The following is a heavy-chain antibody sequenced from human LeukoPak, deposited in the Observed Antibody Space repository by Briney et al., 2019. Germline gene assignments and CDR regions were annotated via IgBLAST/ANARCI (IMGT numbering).Heavy chain of an antibody. Sequence: PGGSLRLSCAASGFPFSSYSMNWVRQAPGKGLEWVSSISSGTSFIYYADSVKGRFTISRDNAKNSLYLQMNSLRAEDTAVYYCARADDILTGYYIGAFDIWGQGTMVTVSS. J-gene: IGHJ3*02. V-gene: IGHV3-21*01. D-gene: IGHD3-9*01. CDR2: ISSGTSFI. CDR3: ARADDILTGYYIGAFDI. CDR1: GFPFSSYS.